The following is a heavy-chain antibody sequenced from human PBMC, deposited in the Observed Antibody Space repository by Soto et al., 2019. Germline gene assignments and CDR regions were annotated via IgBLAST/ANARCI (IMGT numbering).Heavy chain of an antibody. Sequence: HPGGSLRLSCAASGFTFSDYGMHWVRQAPGKGLEWVAVISYDGSNEYYAESVKGRFTISRDNSKNKLYLQMNSLRAEDTAVYYCAKDLTYPIQLWSYYFDYWGQGTLVTVSS. D-gene: IGHD5-18*01. CDR1: GFTFSDYG. CDR3: AKDLTYPIQLWSYYFDY. J-gene: IGHJ4*02. V-gene: IGHV3-30*18. CDR2: ISYDGSNE.